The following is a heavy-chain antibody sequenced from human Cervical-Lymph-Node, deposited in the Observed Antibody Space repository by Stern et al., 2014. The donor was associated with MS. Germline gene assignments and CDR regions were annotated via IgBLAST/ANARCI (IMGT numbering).Heavy chain of an antibody. Sequence: QVPLVESGGGVVQPGRSLRLSCAASGFIFSSSGMHWVRQAPGKGLEWVAALSHDGTYEYYSDSVRGRFTISRENSEDTLFLQMNSLNPEDTAVYYCAKDLSDVLSGYVVSWGQGILVTVSS. CDR1: GFIFSSSG. CDR3: AKDLSDVLSGYVVS. V-gene: IGHV3-30*18. J-gene: IGHJ4*02. D-gene: IGHD3-3*01. CDR2: LSHDGTYE.